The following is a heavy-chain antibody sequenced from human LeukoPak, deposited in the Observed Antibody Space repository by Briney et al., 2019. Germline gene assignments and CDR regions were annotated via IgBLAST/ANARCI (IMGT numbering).Heavy chain of an antibody. D-gene: IGHD5-12*01. V-gene: IGHV3-7*01. CDR2: IKPDGGEK. CDR1: GLTFGDYW. CDR3: ARDHTGYEYGSFSYHYQYMDV. Sequence: PGGSLRLSCTGSGLTFGDYWMSWVRQAPGKGLEWVANIKPDGGEKYYADSVKGRFTISRDNAKNSMYLQMNSLRADDTAVYYCARDHTGYEYGSFSYHYQYMDVWGKGTTVTVSS. J-gene: IGHJ6*03.